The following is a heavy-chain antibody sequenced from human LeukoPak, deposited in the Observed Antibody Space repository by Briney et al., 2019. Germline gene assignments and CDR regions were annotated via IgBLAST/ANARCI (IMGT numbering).Heavy chain of an antibody. V-gene: IGHV3-30*03. CDR2: ISSDGSNE. J-gene: IGHJ4*02. CDR3: ATDRASKGEQWLGYLSF. Sequence: PGGSLRLSCAASGITFSAYTMNWVRQAPGKGLEWVTVISSDGSNEYYADSVKGRFTISRDNSKNTLYLQMNSLRTEDTAVYYCATDRASKGEQWLGYLSFWGQGTLVAVSS. D-gene: IGHD6-19*01. CDR1: GITFSAYT.